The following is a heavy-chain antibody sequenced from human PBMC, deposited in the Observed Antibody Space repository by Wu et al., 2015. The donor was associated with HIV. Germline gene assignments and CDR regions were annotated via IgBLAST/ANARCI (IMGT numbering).Heavy chain of an antibody. CDR3: AKMGYGSGSYAADY. V-gene: IGHV1-69*05. D-gene: IGHD3-10*01. J-gene: IGHJ4*02. CDR2: IIPIFGTA. CDR1: GGTFSSYA. Sequence: QVQLVQSGAEVKKPGSSVKVSCKASGGTFSSYAISWVRQAPGQGLEWMGGIIPIFGTANYAQKFQGRVTITTDESTSTAYMELSSLRSEDTAVYYCAKMGYGSGSYAADYWGQGNAGHRLL.